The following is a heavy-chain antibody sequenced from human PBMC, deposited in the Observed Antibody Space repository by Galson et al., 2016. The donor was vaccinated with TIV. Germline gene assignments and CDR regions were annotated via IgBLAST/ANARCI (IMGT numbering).Heavy chain of an antibody. CDR3: ARDIPEYTMGGLDL. CDR2: VYRNGNA. J-gene: IGHJ3*01. V-gene: IGHV3-66*03. D-gene: IGHD2-21*01. CDR1: GFSVTTNY. Sequence: SLRLSCAASGFSVTTNYMTWVRQAPGKGLKWISVVYRNGNAYYTDSVKGRFTMSRDDFKNTVDLQMDNLRPGDTALYYCARDIPEYTMGGLDLWGQGTMVTVSS.